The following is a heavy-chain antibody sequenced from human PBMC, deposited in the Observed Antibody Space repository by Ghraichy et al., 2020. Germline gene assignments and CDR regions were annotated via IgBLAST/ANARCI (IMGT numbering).Heavy chain of an antibody. J-gene: IGHJ4*02. CDR3: AKGDVGGRPYSFDS. CDR2: ISGSGGST. D-gene: IGHD3-16*01. V-gene: IGHV3-23*01. CDR1: GFTFTSYA. Sequence: GGSLRLSCAASGFTFTSYAMNWVRQAPEKGLEWVSGISGSGGSTYYADSVKGRFTISRDNSKNTLYLQMNSLRAEDTAVYYCAKGDVGGRPYSFDSWGQGTLVTVSS.